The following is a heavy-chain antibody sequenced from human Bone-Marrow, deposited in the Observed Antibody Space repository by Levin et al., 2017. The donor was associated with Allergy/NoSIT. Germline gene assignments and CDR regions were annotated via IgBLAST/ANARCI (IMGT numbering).Heavy chain of an antibody. CDR1: GFTFTDYA. V-gene: IGHV3-9*01. CDR2: VSWNSGTI. D-gene: IGHD4-23*01. Sequence: AGGSLRLSCAASGFTFTDYAIHWIRQAPGRGLEWVSGVSWNSGTIGYADSVKGRFTISRDNAKNSLYLQMNSLRTEDTALYFCARHKDYGGNGYYYYGMDVWGQATTVTVSS. CDR3: ARHKDYGGNGYYYYGMDV. J-gene: IGHJ6*02.